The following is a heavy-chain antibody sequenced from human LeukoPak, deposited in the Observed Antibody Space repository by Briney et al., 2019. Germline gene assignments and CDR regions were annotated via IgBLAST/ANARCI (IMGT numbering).Heavy chain of an antibody. CDR1: GGSFGGYY. Sequence: PSETLSLTCAVYGGSFGGYYWSWIRQPPGKGLEWIGEINHSGSTNYNPSLKSRVTISVDTSKNQFSLKLSSVTAADTAVYYCARGPPMTYYFDYWGQGTLVTVSS. V-gene: IGHV4-34*01. J-gene: IGHJ4*02. CDR3: ARGPPMTYYFDY. D-gene: IGHD3-22*01. CDR2: INHSGST.